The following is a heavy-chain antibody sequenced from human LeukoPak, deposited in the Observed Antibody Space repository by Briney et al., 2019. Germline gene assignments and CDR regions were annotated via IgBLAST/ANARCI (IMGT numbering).Heavy chain of an antibody. CDR2: IYNGVST. Sequence: SETLSLTCTVSDDSFRSSNYYWAWIRQPPGKGLDWIGTIYNGVSTFYNPSLGSRVTISVDTSKNQFSLELTSVTAADTAVYYCARGLGDPLPYDYWGQGTLVAVSS. D-gene: IGHD2-21*02. CDR3: ARGLGDPLPYDY. J-gene: IGHJ4*02. V-gene: IGHV4-39*07. CDR1: DDSFRSSNYY.